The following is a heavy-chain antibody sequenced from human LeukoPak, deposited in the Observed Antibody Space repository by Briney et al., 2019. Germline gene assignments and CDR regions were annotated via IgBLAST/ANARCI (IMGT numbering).Heavy chain of an antibody. J-gene: IGHJ4*02. CDR1: SGSISSGGYY. CDR2: IYYSGST. CDR3: ARYVLAADKYYFDY. Sequence: PSQTLSLTCTVSSGSISSGGYYWSWIRQHPGKGLEWIGYIYYSGSTYYNPSLKSRVTISVDTSKNQFSLKLSSVTAADTAVYYCARYVLAADKYYFDYWGQGTLVTVSS. D-gene: IGHD2-15*01. V-gene: IGHV4-31*03.